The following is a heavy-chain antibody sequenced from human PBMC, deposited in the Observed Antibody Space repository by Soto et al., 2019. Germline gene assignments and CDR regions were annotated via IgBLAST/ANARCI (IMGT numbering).Heavy chain of an antibody. CDR2: IYYSGSA. J-gene: IGHJ4*02. V-gene: IGHV4-59*01. CDR1: GGSINPYY. CDR3: VRANYFDF. Sequence: QVQLQESGPGLVKPSETLSLTCTVSGGSINPYYWSWIRQPPGKGLDWIGSIYYSGSANNNPSLXSXRXISLDTSKNQFSLELSSVTAADTAIYYCVRANYFDFWGQGTLVTVSS.